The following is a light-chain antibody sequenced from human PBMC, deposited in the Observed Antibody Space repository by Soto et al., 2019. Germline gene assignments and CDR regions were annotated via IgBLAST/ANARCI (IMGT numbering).Light chain of an antibody. Sequence: QSVLTQPASVSGSPGQSITISCTGTSSDVGGYNYVSWYQQHPGKAPKLMISEVSNRPSGLSNRFSGSKSGNTASLTISGLHAEDEADYYCSSYTSSSTPYVFGTGTKLTVL. J-gene: IGLJ1*01. CDR3: SSYTSSSTPYV. CDR1: SSDVGGYNY. CDR2: EVS. V-gene: IGLV2-14*01.